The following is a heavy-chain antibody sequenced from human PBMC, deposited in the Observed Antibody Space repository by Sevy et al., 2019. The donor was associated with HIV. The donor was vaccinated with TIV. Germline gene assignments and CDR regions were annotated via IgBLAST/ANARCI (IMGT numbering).Heavy chain of an antibody. V-gene: IGHV3-33*01. J-gene: IGHJ4*02. CDR1: GFTFSSYG. Sequence: GSLRLSCAASGFTFSSYGMHWVRQAPGKGLEWVALIWYDGTNKYYADSVKGRFTISRDNSENTFYLQMNSLRAEDTAVYYCARGGRIAVAGRVGYFDYWGQRILVTVSS. CDR3: ARGGRIAVAGRVGYFDY. D-gene: IGHD6-19*01. CDR2: IWYDGTNK.